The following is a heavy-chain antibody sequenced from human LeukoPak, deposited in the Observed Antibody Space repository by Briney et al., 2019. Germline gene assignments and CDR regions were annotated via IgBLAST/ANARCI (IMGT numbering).Heavy chain of an antibody. CDR1: GFTFSTYT. V-gene: IGHV3-23*01. D-gene: IGHD4-23*01. CDR2: IGNNGGGI. J-gene: IGHJ4*02. Sequence: GGSLRLSCAASGFTFSTYTMYWVRHPPGKRLEWVSIIGNNGGGIHYADSVKGRFTISRDNFKNALYLQMNSLRAEDTAVYYCAKDGYYGGNAPTYFDYWGQGTLVTVSS. CDR3: AKDGYYGGNAPTYFDY.